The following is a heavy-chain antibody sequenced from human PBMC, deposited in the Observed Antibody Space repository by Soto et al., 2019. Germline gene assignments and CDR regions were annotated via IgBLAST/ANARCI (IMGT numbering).Heavy chain of an antibody. D-gene: IGHD2-15*01. CDR3: ARVEDIYFDY. CDR2: IYYSGST. J-gene: IGHJ4*02. Sequence: SETLSLTCTVSGGSISSGGYYWSWIRQHPGKGLEWIGYIYYSGSTYYNPSLKSRVTISVDTSKNQFSLKLSSVTAADTAVYYCARVEDIYFDYWGQGTLVTVSS. CDR1: GGSISSGGYY. V-gene: IGHV4-31*03.